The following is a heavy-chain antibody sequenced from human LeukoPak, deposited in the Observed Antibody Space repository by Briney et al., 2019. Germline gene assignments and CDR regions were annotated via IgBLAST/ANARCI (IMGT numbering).Heavy chain of an antibody. CDR3: ARDPGWCGGY. Sequence: PGGSLRLSCAASGSTFSSYSMNWVRQAPGKGLEWVSSISTGSSYVYYADSVKGRFTISRDNAKNSLYLQMNSLRAEDTAVYYCARDPGWCGGYWGQGTLVTVSS. V-gene: IGHV3-21*01. CDR1: GSTFSSYS. J-gene: IGHJ4*02. D-gene: IGHD6-19*01. CDR2: ISTGSSYV.